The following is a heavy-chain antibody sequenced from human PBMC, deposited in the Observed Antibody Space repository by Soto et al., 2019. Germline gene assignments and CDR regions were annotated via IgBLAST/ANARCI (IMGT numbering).Heavy chain of an antibody. V-gene: IGHV4-59*08. CDR3: ARHNYGSGSTYFDY. D-gene: IGHD3-10*01. J-gene: IGHJ4*02. CDR2: IYYSGST. CDR1: GGSISSYY. Sequence: PSETLSLTCRVSGGSISSYYWSWIRQPPGKGLEWIGYIYYSGSTNYNPSLQSRVTISVDTSKNQFYLKLNSMTAADTAMYYCARHNYGSGSTYFDYWGQGTLVTVSS.